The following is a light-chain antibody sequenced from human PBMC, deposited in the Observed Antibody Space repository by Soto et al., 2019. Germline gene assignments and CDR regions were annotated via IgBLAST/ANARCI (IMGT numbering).Light chain of an antibody. J-gene: IGLJ1*01. CDR1: TNDVGGFNY. Sequence: QSALTQPPSASGSAGQSVTISCTGPTNDVGGFNYVSWYQQHPGRVPKLIIYEVDKRPSGVPDRFSGSKSGNTASLTVSGLQADDGADYYCTSYAGNSNYVFG. CDR2: EVD. CDR3: TSYAGNSNYV. V-gene: IGLV2-8*01.